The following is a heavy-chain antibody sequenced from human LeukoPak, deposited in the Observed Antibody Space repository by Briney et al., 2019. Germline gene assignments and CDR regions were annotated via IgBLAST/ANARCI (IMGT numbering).Heavy chain of an antibody. J-gene: IGHJ3*02. CDR1: GGSFSGYY. Sequence: SETLPLTCAVYGGSFSGYYWSWIRQPPGKGLEWIGEINHSGSTNYNPSLKSRVTISVDTSKNQFSLKLSSVTAADTAVYYCASQPAADAFDIWGQGTMVTVSS. CDR3: ASQPAADAFDI. D-gene: IGHD2-2*01. V-gene: IGHV4-34*01. CDR2: INHSGST.